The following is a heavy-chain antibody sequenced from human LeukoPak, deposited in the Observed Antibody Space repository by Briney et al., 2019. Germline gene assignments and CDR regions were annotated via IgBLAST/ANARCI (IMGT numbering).Heavy chain of an antibody. V-gene: IGHV4-59*08. D-gene: IGHD6-19*01. CDR1: GGSISSYY. CDR3: ASPIAVAGTLNY. CDR2: IYYSGST. Sequence: SETLSLTCTVSGGSISSYYWSWIRQPPGKGLEWIGYIYYSGSTNYNPSLKSRVTISVDTSKNQFSLKLSSVTAADTAVYYCASPIAVAGTLNYWGQGTLVTVSS. J-gene: IGHJ4*02.